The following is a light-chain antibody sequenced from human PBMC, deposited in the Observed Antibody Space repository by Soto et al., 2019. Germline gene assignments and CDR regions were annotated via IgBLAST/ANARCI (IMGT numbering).Light chain of an antibody. J-gene: IGLJ3*02. CDR3: SSYAGSNNLV. CDR1: SSDVGGYNY. Sequence: QSVLTQFPSASGSPGQSVTISCTGTSSDVGGYNYVSWYQQHPGKAPKLMIYEVSKRPSGVPDRFSGSKSGNTASLTVSGLQAEDEADYYCSSYAGSNNLVFGGGTQLTVL. CDR2: EVS. V-gene: IGLV2-8*01.